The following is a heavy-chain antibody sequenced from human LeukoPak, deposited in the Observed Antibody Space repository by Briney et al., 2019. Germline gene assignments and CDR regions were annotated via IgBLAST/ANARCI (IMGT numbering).Heavy chain of an antibody. Sequence: GGSLRLSCAASGFTVSSNCMSWVRQAPGKGLEWVSVIYSGGSTYYADSVKGRFTISRDNSKNTLYLQMNSLRAEDTAVYYCARGITRSSSWPFDYWGQGTLVTVSS. V-gene: IGHV3-53*01. CDR1: GFTVSSNC. D-gene: IGHD6-13*01. CDR3: ARGITRSSSWPFDY. J-gene: IGHJ4*02. CDR2: IYSGGST.